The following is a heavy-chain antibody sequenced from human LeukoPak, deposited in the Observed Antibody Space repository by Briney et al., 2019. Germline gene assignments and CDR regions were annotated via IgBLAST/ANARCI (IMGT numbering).Heavy chain of an antibody. Sequence: SETLSLTCAVYGGSFNGYYWTWSRQPPGKGLEWIGEINRGGDTNYNPSLKSRVTISVDTSKTQVSLKLNSVTAADTALYYCARGVGTGSYFFNWGQGTLVTVSS. CDR3: ARGVGTGSYFFN. J-gene: IGHJ4*02. CDR2: INRGGDT. CDR1: GGSFNGYY. V-gene: IGHV4-34*01. D-gene: IGHD1-26*01.